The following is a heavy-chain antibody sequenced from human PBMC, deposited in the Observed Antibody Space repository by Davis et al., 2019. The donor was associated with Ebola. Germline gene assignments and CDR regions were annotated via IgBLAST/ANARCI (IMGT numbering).Heavy chain of an antibody. J-gene: IGHJ6*03. V-gene: IGHV3-15*01. D-gene: IGHD2-2*01. Sequence: GGSLRLSCAASGFTFSNAWMSWVRQAPGKGLEWVGRIKSKTDGGTIDYAAPVKGRFTISRDDSKSTLYLQMNSLKTEDTAVYYCTADVVPAATRGVYYYYYYMDVWGKGTTVTVSS. CDR1: GFTFSNAW. CDR2: IKSKTDGGTI. CDR3: TADVVPAATRGVYYYYYYMDV.